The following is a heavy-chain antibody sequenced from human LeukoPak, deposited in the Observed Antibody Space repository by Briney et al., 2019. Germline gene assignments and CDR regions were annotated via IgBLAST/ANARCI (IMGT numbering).Heavy chain of an antibody. CDR2: ISSGARTI. CDR1: GFTFSSYE. CDR3: ARVGALSSSWLLY. J-gene: IGHJ4*02. D-gene: IGHD6-13*01. V-gene: IGHV3-48*03. Sequence: AGGSLRLSCAASGFTFSSYEMNWVRQAPGKGLEWVSSISSGARTIYYADSVKGRFTISRDNAKNSLYLQMNSLGPEDTAVYYCARVGALSSSWLLYWGQGTLVTVSS.